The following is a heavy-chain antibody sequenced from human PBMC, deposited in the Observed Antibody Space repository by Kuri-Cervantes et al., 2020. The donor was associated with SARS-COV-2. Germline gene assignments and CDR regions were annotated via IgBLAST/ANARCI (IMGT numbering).Heavy chain of an antibody. Sequence: GESLKISCAASGFTFSSYDMHWVRQATGKGLEWVSAIGTAGDTYYPGSVKGRFTISRENAMNSLYLQMNSLRAEDTAVYYCARGVYCSSTSCYKGYFQHWGQGTLVTVSS. V-gene: IGHV3-13*01. CDR1: GFTFSSYD. J-gene: IGHJ1*01. CDR3: ARGVYCSSTSCYKGYFQH. D-gene: IGHD2-2*02. CDR2: IGTAGDT.